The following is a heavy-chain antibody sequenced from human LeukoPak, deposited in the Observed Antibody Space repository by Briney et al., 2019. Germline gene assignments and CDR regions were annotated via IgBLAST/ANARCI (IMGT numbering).Heavy chain of an antibody. CDR2: IWYDGSKT. D-gene: IGHD4-11*01. V-gene: IGHV3-33*01. CDR1: GFTFRSHG. CDR3: ARSNTMTSNYYYGMDV. J-gene: IGHJ6*02. Sequence: GGSLRLSCAASGFTFRSHGMQWVRQAPGKGLEWVAVIWYDGSKTYYADSVKGRFTISRDNSKNTLDLQMSSLRAEDTAVYYCARSNTMTSNYYYGMDVWGQGTTVTVS.